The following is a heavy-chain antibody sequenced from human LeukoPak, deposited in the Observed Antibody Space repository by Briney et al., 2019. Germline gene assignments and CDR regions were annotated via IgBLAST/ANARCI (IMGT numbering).Heavy chain of an antibody. Sequence: SETLSLTCTVSGYSISSGFYWGWIRQSPGKGLEWIGVIHHSGATYYIPSLKSRVTISVDTSKNQFSLKLSSVTAADTAVYYCARVAPSGSGNYYSFDYWGQGTLVTVSS. D-gene: IGHD3-10*01. CDR2: IHHSGAT. CDR1: GYSISSGFY. J-gene: IGHJ4*02. CDR3: ARVAPSGSGNYYSFDY. V-gene: IGHV4-38-2*02.